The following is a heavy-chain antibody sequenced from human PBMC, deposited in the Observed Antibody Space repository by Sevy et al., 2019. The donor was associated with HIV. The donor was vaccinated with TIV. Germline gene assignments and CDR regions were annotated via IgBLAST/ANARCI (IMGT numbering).Heavy chain of an antibody. CDR1: GFTFSNNG. CDR3: VTDNSRSSNAFDI. V-gene: IGHV3-33*01. CDR2: IWNDGSEQ. D-gene: IGHD6-6*01. Sequence: GGSLRLSCAASGFTFSNNGMHWVRQAPGKGLGWVAVIWNDGSEQYYADSVKGRFTISRDNSKNMLYMDMNSLRAEDTAVYYCVTDNSRSSNAFDIWGQGTMVTVSS. J-gene: IGHJ3*02.